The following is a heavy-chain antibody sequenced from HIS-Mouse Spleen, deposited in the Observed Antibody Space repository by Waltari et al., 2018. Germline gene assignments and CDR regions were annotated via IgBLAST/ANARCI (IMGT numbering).Heavy chain of an antibody. CDR2: FYYSGST. V-gene: IGHV4-39*07. Sequence: QLQLQESGPGLVKPSETLSLTCTVSGGSISSTSYYWGRTRQPPGKGLEWTGSFYYSGSTYYNPSLKSRVTISVDTSKNQFSLKLSSVTAADTAVYYCAREIPYSSSWYDWYFDLWGRGTLVTVSS. CDR1: GGSISSTSYY. CDR3: AREIPYSSSWYDWYFDL. D-gene: IGHD6-13*01. J-gene: IGHJ2*01.